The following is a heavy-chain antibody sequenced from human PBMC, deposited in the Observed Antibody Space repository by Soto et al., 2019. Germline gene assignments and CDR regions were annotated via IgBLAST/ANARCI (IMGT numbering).Heavy chain of an antibody. CDR2: ISGSGDTT. D-gene: IGHD1-26*01. J-gene: IGHJ4*02. CDR3: AKGSYRPHDY. Sequence: GGSLRLSCSASGFTFSTYAMSWVRQAPGKGLEWVSAISGSGDTTYYANSVKGRFTISRDNSKNTLYLQMNSLRAEDTAVYYCAKGSYRPHDYWGQGTLVTVSS. V-gene: IGHV3-23*01. CDR1: GFTFSTYA.